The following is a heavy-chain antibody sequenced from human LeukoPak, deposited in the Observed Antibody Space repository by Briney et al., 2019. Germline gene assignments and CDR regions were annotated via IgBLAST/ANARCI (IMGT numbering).Heavy chain of an antibody. CDR3: VRHLSDITSCPNY. CDR2: IYPGDSDT. CDR1: GYNFSRHW. D-gene: IGHD2-2*01. V-gene: IGHV5-51*01. Sequence: GESLKISCQGSGYNFSRHWIGWVRQMPGKGLEWMAIIYPGDSDTRYSPSFQGQVSISADKSINIAYLQWSSLKASDTAIYYCVRHLSDITSCPNYWGPGTPVTVAS. J-gene: IGHJ4*02.